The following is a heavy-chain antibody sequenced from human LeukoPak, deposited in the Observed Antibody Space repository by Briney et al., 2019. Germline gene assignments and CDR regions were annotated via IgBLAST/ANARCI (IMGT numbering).Heavy chain of an antibody. CDR3: ARGDVLRFLELDY. D-gene: IGHD3-3*01. CDR2: INPNSGGT. V-gene: IGHV1-2*02. J-gene: IGHJ4*02. Sequence: ASVKVSCKASGYTFTGYYMHWVRQAPGQGLEWMGWINPNSGGTNYAQKFQGRVTMTRDTSISTAYVELSRLRSDDTAVYYCARGDVLRFLELDYWGQGTLVTVSS. CDR1: GYTFTGYY.